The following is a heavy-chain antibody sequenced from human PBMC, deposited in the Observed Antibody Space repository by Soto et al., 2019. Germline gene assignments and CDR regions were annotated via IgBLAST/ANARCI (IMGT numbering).Heavy chain of an antibody. Sequence: QVQLVESGGGVVQPGRSLRISCAASGFTFSSHTMHWVRQTPGVGLEWVALISDDGRHKNYADFVKGRFAISRDNTKNELYLQLNTLRSEDTAVYYCAREGLSAARKFDFWGQGTQVTVSS. D-gene: IGHD2-15*01. V-gene: IGHV3-30*09. CDR3: AREGLSAARKFDF. CDR2: ISDDGRHK. J-gene: IGHJ4*02. CDR1: GFTFSSHT.